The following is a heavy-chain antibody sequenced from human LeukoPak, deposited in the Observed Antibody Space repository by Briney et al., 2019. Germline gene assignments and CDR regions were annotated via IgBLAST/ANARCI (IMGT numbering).Heavy chain of an antibody. J-gene: IGHJ4*02. V-gene: IGHV1-2*02. CDR3: ARNRATTIFGVVQDYFDY. CDR2: INPNSGGT. Sequence: ASVKVSCKASGYTFTDYYIHWVRLAPGQGLEWMGWINPNSGGTNYAQKFQGRVTMTRDTSISTAYMELSRLRSDDTAVYYCARNRATTIFGVVQDYFDYWGQGTLVTVSS. D-gene: IGHD3-3*01. CDR1: GYTFTDYY.